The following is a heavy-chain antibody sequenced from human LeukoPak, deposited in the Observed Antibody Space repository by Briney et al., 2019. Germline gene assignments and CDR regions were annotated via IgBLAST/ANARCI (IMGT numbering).Heavy chain of an antibody. J-gene: IGHJ6*02. Sequence: GGSLRLSCAASGFTFSSYWMNWARQAPGKGLEWVASINHNGNVNYYVDSVKGRFTISRDNAKNSLYLQMSNLRAEDTAVYSCARGSGLDVWGQGATVTVSS. CDR3: ARGSGLDV. D-gene: IGHD3-10*01. CDR1: GFTFSSYW. CDR2: INHNGNVN. V-gene: IGHV3-7*03.